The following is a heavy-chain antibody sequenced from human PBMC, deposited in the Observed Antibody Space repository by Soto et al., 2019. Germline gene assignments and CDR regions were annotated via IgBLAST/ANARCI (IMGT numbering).Heavy chain of an antibody. CDR1: GYTFTSYG. CDR3: ARDRCITDRCYTHHFDV. D-gene: IGHD3-10*01. Sequence: QVQLVQSGGEVTKPGASVKVSCKSSGYTFTSYGVSWVRQAPGQGLEWLGWISVYTGNTKQAQKFQDRVTLTTEASTGTASLELRNLRSDDTAVYYCARDRCITDRCYTHHFDVWGQGTTVTVSS. V-gene: IGHV1-18*04. CDR2: ISVYTGNT. J-gene: IGHJ6*02.